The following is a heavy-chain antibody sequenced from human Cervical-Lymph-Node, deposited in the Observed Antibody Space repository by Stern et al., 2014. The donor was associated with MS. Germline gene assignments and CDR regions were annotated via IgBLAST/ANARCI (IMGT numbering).Heavy chain of an antibody. CDR3: AHVASSLPARPFDY. D-gene: IGHD6-6*01. CDR1: GLSLSTSGVG. J-gene: IGHJ4*02. V-gene: IGHV2-5*02. Sequence: QVTLRESGPTVVKPTQSLTLTCTFSGLSLSTSGVGVGWIRQPPGKDLAWLALIYWDDDKRYRPSLKNRLTITKDTSKNQVVLTMANVDPVDTATYYCAHVASSLPARPFDYWGQGTLVTVSS. CDR2: IYWDDDK.